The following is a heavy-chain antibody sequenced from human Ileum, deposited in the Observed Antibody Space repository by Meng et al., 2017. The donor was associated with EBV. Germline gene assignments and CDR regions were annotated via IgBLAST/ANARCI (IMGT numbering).Heavy chain of an antibody. V-gene: IGHV4-4*02. J-gene: IGHJ4*02. CDR2: TSHSGST. CDR1: GGSISRSDG. CDR3: ASSDYYRSDY. D-gene: IGHD3-22*01. Sequence: QVQLQESGPGLGKPSATLSLTCAASGGSISRSDGWSWVRQPPGKGLEWIGETSHSGSTNYSPSLKSRVTISLDKSKNQLSLKLNSVTAADTAVYYCASSDYYRSDYWGQGTLVTVSS.